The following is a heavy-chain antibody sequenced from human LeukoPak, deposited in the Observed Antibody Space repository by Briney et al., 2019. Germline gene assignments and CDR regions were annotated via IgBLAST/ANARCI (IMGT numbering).Heavy chain of an antibody. Sequence: SETLSLTCAVSGGSISSGGYSGSWLRQPPGKGLEWLGYIYHSGSTYYNPSLKSRVTISVDRSKNQFSLKLSSVTAADTAVYYCARVGCSGGSCSYGMDVWGQGTTVTVSS. D-gene: IGHD2-15*01. CDR3: ARVGCSGGSCSYGMDV. CDR2: IYHSGST. CDR1: GGSISSGGYS. J-gene: IGHJ6*02. V-gene: IGHV4-30-2*01.